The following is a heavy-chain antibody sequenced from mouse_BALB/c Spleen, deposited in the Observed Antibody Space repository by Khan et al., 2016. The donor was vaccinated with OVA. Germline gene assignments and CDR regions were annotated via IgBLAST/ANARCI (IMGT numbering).Heavy chain of an antibody. D-gene: IGHD1-1*01. CDR2: ISYSGNT. V-gene: IGHV3-8*02. J-gene: IGHJ3*01. CDR1: GDSITSGY. Sequence: EVQLQESGPSLVKPSQTLSLTCSVTGDSITSGYWTWIRKFPGNELEYMGYISYSGNTYYNPSLKSRISITRDTSKNQYYLQLNSVTTEDTATFYCACELRGFTYWGQGTLVTVSA. CDR3: ACELRGFTY.